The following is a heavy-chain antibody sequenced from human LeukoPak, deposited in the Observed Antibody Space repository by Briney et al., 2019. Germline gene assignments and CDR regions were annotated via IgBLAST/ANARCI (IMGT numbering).Heavy chain of an antibody. V-gene: IGHV4-30-2*01. D-gene: IGHD2-15*01. CDR2: IWQNGYT. CDR1: NDSIASGPYY. CDR3: ARGGPAATLGGDSFDL. J-gene: IGHJ3*01. Sequence: KPSETLSLTCTVSNDSIASGPYYWSWIRQPPGKGLEWIGYIWQNGYTYYSPSLMGRVSISVDKSKNHFSLRLASVTAADTAVYFCARGGPAATLGGDSFDLWGQGTMVTVSS.